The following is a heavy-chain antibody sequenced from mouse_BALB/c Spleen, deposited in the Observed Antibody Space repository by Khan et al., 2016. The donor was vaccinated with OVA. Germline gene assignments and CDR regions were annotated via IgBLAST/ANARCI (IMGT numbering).Heavy chain of an antibody. D-gene: IGHD2-10*01. Sequence: QIQLVQSGAELVKPGASVNLSCKASGYTFTNYDINWVRQRPEQGLEWIGWLFPGDGSTKYNEKFKGKATLTTDKSSSTAYMQLSRLTSEDSAVYFCARRRGTYDYWGQGTTLTVSS. CDR2: LFPGDGST. CDR3: ARRRGTYDY. J-gene: IGHJ2*01. V-gene: IGHV1S56*01. CDR1: GYTFTNYD.